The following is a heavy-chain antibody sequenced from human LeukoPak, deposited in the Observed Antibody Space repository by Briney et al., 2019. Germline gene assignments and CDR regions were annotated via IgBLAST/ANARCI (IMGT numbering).Heavy chain of an antibody. V-gene: IGHV3-33*06. D-gene: IGHD3-22*01. CDR1: GFTFSSYG. CDR3: AKADLGGGYDTLNWFDP. CDR2: IWYDGSNK. J-gene: IGHJ5*02. Sequence: GGSLRLSCAASGFTFSSYGMHWVCQAPGKGLEWVAVIWYDGSNKYYADSVKGRFTISRDNSKNTLYLQMNSLRAEDTAVYYCAKADLGGGYDTLNWFDPWGQGTLVTVSS.